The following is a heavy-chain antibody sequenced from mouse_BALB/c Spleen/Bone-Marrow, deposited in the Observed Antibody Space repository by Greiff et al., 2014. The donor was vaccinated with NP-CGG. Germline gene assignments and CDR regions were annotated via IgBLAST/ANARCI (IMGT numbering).Heavy chain of an antibody. V-gene: IGHV5-6-3*01. CDR3: ARDNYYDYDGFAY. Sequence: EVKLMESGGGLVQPGGSLKISRAASGFTFSSYGMSWVRQTPDKRLDLVATINSNGGSTYYPDSVKGRFTISRDNAKNTLYLQMSSLKSEDTAMYYCARDNYYDYDGFAYWGQGTLVTVSA. D-gene: IGHD2-4*01. CDR2: INSNGGST. CDR1: GFTFSSYG. J-gene: IGHJ3*01.